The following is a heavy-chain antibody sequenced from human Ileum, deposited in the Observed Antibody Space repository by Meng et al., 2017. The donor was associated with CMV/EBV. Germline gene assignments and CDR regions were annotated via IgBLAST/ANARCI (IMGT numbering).Heavy chain of an antibody. V-gene: IGHV3-7*01. CDR1: GFTFGNYW. Sequence: GESLKIFCKVSGFTFGNYWMSWVRRAPGKGLEWVATVHQGGSDKYYPDSVKGRFSISRDNAKYLVYLEMNRLGVENMATYYCVRDSSIVELPDALDAFDMWGQGTLVTVSS. CDR3: VRDSSIVELPDALDAFDM. CDR2: VHQGGSDK. J-gene: IGHJ3*02. D-gene: IGHD2-2*01.